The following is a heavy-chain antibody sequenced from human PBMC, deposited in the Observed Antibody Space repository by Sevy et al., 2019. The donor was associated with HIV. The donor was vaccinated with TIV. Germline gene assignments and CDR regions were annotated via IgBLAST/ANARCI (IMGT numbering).Heavy chain of an antibody. CDR2: IKKDGSMI. J-gene: IGHJ4*02. CDR3: VRAIGAAGSY. Sequence: GGSLRLSCEASGFSFSSYWMSWVRQAPGKGLEWVANIKKDGSMISYVDSVKGRFTISRDNAKNSVYLQMTSLRAEDAALYYCVRAIGAAGSYWGQGTLVTVSS. V-gene: IGHV3-7*01. CDR1: GFSFSSYW. D-gene: IGHD6-13*01.